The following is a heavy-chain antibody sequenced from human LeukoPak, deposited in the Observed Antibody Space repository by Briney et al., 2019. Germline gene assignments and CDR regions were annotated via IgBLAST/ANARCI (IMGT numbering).Heavy chain of an antibody. CDR2: ISSGSSTI. CDR3: ARAPGNSNFDY. D-gene: IGHD4-23*01. J-gene: IGHJ4*02. CDR1: GFTFSNYG. V-gene: IGHV3-48*01. Sequence: PGGSLRLSCAASGFTFSNYGMNWVRQAPGKGLEWVSYISSGSSTIYYADSVRGRFTISRDNAKNSLYLQMNSLRAEDTAVYYCARAPGNSNFDYWGQGTLVTVSS.